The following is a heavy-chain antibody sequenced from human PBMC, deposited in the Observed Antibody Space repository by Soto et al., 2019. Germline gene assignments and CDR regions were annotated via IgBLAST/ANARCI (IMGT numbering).Heavy chain of an antibody. CDR2: VNPSGGHT. J-gene: IGHJ4*02. D-gene: IGHD2-21*02. CDR1: GDTFTDYY. V-gene: IGHV1-46*01. CDR3: ARGGHVVVVSAALDY. Sequence: QVQLVQSGAEVKKPGASVKVSCKASGDTFTDYYIHWVRQAPGQGLEWMGTVNPSGGHTTYAQHFLGRMTXPXXXSXSTIYTELTSLTSEDTAVYYCARGGHVVVVSAALDYWGQGTLVTVSS.